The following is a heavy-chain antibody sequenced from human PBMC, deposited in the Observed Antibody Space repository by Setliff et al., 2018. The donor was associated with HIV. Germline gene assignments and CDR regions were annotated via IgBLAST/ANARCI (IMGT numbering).Heavy chain of an antibody. CDR3: ARDFHVLGYCSADSCPYDASDV. D-gene: IGHD2-15*01. CDR2: IISILGTP. Sequence: ASVKVSCKASGGTFSAYAVNWVRQAPGQGLEWMGRIISILGTPNYSHKFQGRVTITADKSTTTTYMELSSLRSDDTAIYYCARDFHVLGYCSADSCPYDASDVWGQGTRVTVSS. V-gene: IGHV1-69*04. CDR1: GGTFSAYA. J-gene: IGHJ3*01.